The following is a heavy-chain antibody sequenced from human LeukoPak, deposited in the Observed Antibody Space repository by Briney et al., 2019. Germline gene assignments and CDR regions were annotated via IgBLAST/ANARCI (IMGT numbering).Heavy chain of an antibody. V-gene: IGHV3-33*01. CDR1: GFTFSSYG. D-gene: IGHD3-22*01. CDR2: IWYDGSNK. J-gene: IGHJ4*02. CDR3: ARAYYYDSSGYYTIFDY. Sequence: GGSLRLSCAASGFTFSSYGMHWVRQAPGKGLEWVAVIWYDGSNKYYADSVKGRFTISRDNSKNTLYLQMNSLRAEDTAVYYCARAYYYDSSGYYTIFDYWGQGTLVTVSS.